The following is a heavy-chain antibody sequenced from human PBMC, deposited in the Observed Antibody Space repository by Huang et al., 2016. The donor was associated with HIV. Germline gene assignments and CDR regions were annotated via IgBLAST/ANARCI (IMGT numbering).Heavy chain of an antibody. CDR3: AKNPSITAVDSDYYYYYMDV. J-gene: IGHJ6*03. D-gene: IGHD6-13*01. CDR2: IKREGRYT. CDR1: GFTFRNHW. V-gene: IGHV3-74*01. Sequence: EVQLVESGGGLVQPGGSLRLSCAASGFTFRNHWLHWVRKAPGKGLGGGSRIKREGRYTSHADSVKGRFTISRDNAQNTVHLNMNSLRAEDTAVYFCAKNPSITAVDSDYYYYYMDVWGKGTTVTVS.